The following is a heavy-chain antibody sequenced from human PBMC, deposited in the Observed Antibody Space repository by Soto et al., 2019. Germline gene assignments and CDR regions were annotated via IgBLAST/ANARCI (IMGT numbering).Heavy chain of an antibody. CDR1: GGSFSGYY. V-gene: IGHV4-34*01. J-gene: IGHJ6*02. Sequence: QVQLQQWGAGLLKPSETLSLTCAVYGGSFSGYYWSWIRQPPGEGLEWIGEINHSGSTNYNPSLKRRVTISVDTSKNQFSLRLSSVTAADTAVYYCAGDYGGNSENYYYYGMDVWGQGTTVTVSS. CDR2: INHSGST. CDR3: AGDYGGNSENYYYYGMDV. D-gene: IGHD4-17*01.